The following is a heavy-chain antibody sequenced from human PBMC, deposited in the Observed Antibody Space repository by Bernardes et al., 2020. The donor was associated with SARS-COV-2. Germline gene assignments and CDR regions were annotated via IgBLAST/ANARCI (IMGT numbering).Heavy chain of an antibody. CDR1: GFSFSKYW. CDR2: INTDGSSS. Sequence: GGSLRLSCAASGFSFSKYWMHWVRQAPGKGLVWVSRINTDGSSSNYADFAEGRFTISRDNAKNTLYLQMTSLRAEDTAVYYCARGRSGYYPLAYWGQGTLVTVSS. D-gene: IGHD3-3*01. J-gene: IGHJ4*02. V-gene: IGHV3-74*01. CDR3: ARGRSGYYPLAY.